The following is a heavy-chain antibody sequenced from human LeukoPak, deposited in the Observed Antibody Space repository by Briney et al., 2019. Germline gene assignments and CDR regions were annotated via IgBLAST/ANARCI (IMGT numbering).Heavy chain of an antibody. CDR3: ARVGRGGYYMYYYMDV. CDR2: MNPNSGNT. J-gene: IGHJ6*03. V-gene: IGHV1-8*03. CDR1: GYTFTSYD. D-gene: IGHD3-10*01. Sequence: GASVKVSCKASGYTFTSYDINWVRQATGQGLEWMGWMNPNSGNTGYAQKFQGRVTITRNTSISTAYMELSSLRSDDTAVYYCARVGRGGYYMYYYMDVWGKGTTVTVSS.